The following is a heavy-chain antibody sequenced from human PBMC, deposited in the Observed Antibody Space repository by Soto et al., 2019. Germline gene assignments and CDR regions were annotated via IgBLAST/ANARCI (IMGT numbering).Heavy chain of an antibody. V-gene: IGHV4-34*01. CDR2: INHSGST. CDR3: ASRGGTTYNWFDP. CDR1: GGSFSGYY. J-gene: IGHJ5*02. Sequence: QVQLQQWGAGLLKPSETLSLTCAVYGGSFSGYYWSWIRQPPGKGLEWIGEINHSGSTNYNPSIKSRVTISVDTFKNQYSLKLNSVTGADTAVYYCASRGGTTYNWFDPWGQGTLVTVSS. D-gene: IGHD1-26*01.